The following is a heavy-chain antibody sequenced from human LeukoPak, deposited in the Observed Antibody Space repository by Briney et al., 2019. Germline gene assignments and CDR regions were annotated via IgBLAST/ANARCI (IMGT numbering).Heavy chain of an antibody. CDR3: ARFATESGSYQTFDY. J-gene: IGHJ4*02. Sequence: PSETLSLTCTVSGDSISNYYWNWIRQPPGKGLEWIGYIYYSGSTNYNPSLKSRVTISVDTSKNQFSLKLSSVTAADTAVYYCARFATESGSYQTFDYWGQGTLVTVSS. D-gene: IGHD1-26*01. CDR1: GDSISNYY. V-gene: IGHV4-59*01. CDR2: IYYSGST.